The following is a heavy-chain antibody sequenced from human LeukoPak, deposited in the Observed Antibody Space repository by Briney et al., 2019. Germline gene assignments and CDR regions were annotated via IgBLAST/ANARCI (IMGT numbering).Heavy chain of an antibody. D-gene: IGHD1-26*01. CDR2: IYYSGST. V-gene: IGHV4-61*01. Sequence: PSETLSLTCTVSGGSVSSGTYYWNWIRQPPGKGLEWIGYIYYSGSTNCNPSLKSRVTISIDTSKNQFSLKLSSVTAADTAVYYCARVSIVGATYDYWGQGTLATVSS. CDR3: ARVSIVGATYDY. CDR1: GGSVSSGTYY. J-gene: IGHJ4*02.